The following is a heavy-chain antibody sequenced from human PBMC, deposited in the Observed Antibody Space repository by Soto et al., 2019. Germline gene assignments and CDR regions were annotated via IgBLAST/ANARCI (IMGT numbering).Heavy chain of an antibody. CDR1: GYTFTSYY. J-gene: IGHJ5*02. D-gene: IGHD2-15*01. CDR3: ARAPRGYCSGGSCPFDP. CDR2: INPSGGST. Sequence: ASVKVSCKASGYTFTSYYMHWVRQAPGQGLEWMGIINPSGGSTSYAQKFQGRVTMTRDTSTSTVYMELSSLRSEDTAVYYCARAPRGYCSGGSCPFDPWGQGTLITVSS. V-gene: IGHV1-46*01.